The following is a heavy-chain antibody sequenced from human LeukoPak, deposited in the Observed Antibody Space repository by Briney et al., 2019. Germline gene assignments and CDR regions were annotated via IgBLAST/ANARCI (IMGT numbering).Heavy chain of an antibody. CDR2: IYYSGST. D-gene: IGHD3-22*01. CDR3: ARLQEVLVVMRFDP. Sequence: SETLSLTCTVSGGSISSSSYYWGWIRQPPGKGLEWIGSIYYSGSTYYNPSLKSRVTVSVDTSKNQFSLKLSSVTAADTAVYYCARLQEVLVVMRFDPWGQGTLVTVSS. J-gene: IGHJ5*02. V-gene: IGHV4-39*01. CDR1: GGSISSSSYY.